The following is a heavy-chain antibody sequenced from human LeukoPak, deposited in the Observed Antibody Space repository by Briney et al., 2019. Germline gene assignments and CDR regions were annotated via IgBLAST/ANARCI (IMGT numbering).Heavy chain of an antibody. D-gene: IGHD2-15*01. Sequence: SGGSLRLSCAASGFTFDDYAMHWVRQAPGQGLEWVSGISWNSGSIGYADSVKGRFTISRDNAKNSLYLQVNSLRAEDTALYYCAKDAGTGSGDDCSGGSCYFYYFDYWGQGTLVTVSS. CDR2: ISWNSGSI. CDR1: GFTFDDYA. CDR3: AKDAGTGSGDDCSGGSCYFYYFDY. V-gene: IGHV3-9*01. J-gene: IGHJ4*02.